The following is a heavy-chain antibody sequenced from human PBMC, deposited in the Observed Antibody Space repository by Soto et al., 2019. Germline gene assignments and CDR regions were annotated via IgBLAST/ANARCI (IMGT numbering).Heavy chain of an antibody. Sequence: PGESLKISCKGPGYSFTSYWIGWVRQMPGKGLEWMGIIYPGDSDTRYSPSFQGQVTISADKSISTAYLQWSSLKASDTAMYYCASSGGHCTNGVCYGDYYYYGMDVWRQGTTVTVSS. V-gene: IGHV5-51*01. D-gene: IGHD2-8*01. J-gene: IGHJ6*02. CDR2: IYPGDSDT. CDR1: GYSFTSYW. CDR3: ASSGGHCTNGVCYGDYYYYGMDV.